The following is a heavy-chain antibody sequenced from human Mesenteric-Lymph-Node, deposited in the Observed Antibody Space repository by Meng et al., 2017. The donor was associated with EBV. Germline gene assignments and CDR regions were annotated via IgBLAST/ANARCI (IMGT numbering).Heavy chain of an antibody. V-gene: IGHV4-4*02. Sequence: QVQLPEPGPGLVKRSGTLSLTCAVSGGSISSSNWWSWVRQPQGKGLEWIGEIYHSGSTNYNPYLKSRVTISVDKSKNQFSLNLSSVTAADTAVYYCARVGQWLPIDYWGQGTLVTVSS. J-gene: IGHJ4*02. CDR3: ARVGQWLPIDY. CDR2: IYHSGST. CDR1: GGSISSSNW. D-gene: IGHD6-19*01.